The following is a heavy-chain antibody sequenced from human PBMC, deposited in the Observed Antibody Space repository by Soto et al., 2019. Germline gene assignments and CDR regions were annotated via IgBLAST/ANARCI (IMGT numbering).Heavy chain of an antibody. Sequence: QVQLVQSGAEVQKPGSSVKVSCKASGGTFSSYAISWVRQAPEQGLEWMGGIIPIFGTANYAQKFQGRVTITADESTSTAYMELSSLRSEDTAVYYCERVVWRTATPLGYFDYWGQGTLVTVSS. CDR2: IIPIFGTA. D-gene: IGHD5-18*01. V-gene: IGHV1-69*01. CDR1: GGTFSSYA. J-gene: IGHJ4*02. CDR3: ERVVWRTATPLGYFDY.